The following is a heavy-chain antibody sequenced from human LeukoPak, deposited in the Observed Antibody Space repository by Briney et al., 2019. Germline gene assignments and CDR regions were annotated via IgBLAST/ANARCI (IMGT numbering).Heavy chain of an antibody. V-gene: IGHV3-43*02. CDR1: GFTFDNYA. CDR2: ISGGGGST. J-gene: IGHJ4*02. D-gene: IGHD6-13*01. CDR3: AKVLGSSSWYSLGY. Sequence: GGSLRLSCAASGFTFDNYAMHWVRQAPGKGLEWVSLISGGGGSTYYADSVKGRFTISRDNNKGSLYLQMNSLRTEDTALYYCAKVLGSSSWYSLGYWGQGTLVTVSS.